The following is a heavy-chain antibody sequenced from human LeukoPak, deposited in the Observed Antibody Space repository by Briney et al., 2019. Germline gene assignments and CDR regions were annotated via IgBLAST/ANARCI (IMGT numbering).Heavy chain of an antibody. V-gene: IGHV3-11*01. CDR1: GFTFNDYY. Sequence: PGGSLRLSCAAAGFTFNDYYMSWIRQAPGKGLEWLSYINIGGTNTHYADSVKGRFTISRDNAKKSLYLEMNNLRAEDTAVYYCATDGAGFDTWGQGVLVTVSS. CDR3: ATDGAGFDT. CDR2: INIGGTNT. J-gene: IGHJ5*02.